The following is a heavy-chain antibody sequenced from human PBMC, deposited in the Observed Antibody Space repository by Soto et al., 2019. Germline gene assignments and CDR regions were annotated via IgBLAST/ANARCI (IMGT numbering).Heavy chain of an antibody. V-gene: IGHV4-31*03. CDR1: GGSINSGGYY. CDR2: IYYSGSF. CDR3: ARVKGVLRFLEGYFDY. D-gene: IGHD3-3*01. Sequence: QVQLQESGPGLVRPSQTLSLTCTVSGGSINSGGYYWCWIRQHPGKGLEWIGYIYYSGSFYYNPSLKSRLTISVDTSTNQFSLKLRSVTAADTAVYYCARVKGVLRFLEGYFDYWGQGTLVTVSS. J-gene: IGHJ4*02.